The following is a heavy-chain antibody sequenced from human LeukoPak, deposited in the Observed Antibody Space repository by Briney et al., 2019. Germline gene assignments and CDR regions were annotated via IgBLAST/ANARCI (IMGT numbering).Heavy chain of an antibody. CDR2: IYTSGST. V-gene: IGHV4-61*02. CDR3: AREGTVVPAATSYYYYMDV. J-gene: IGHJ6*03. D-gene: IGHD2-2*01. Sequence: SETLSLTCTAPGGSISSGSYYWSWIRQPAGKGLERIGRIYTSGSTNYNPSLKSRVTISVDTSKDQFSLKLSSVTAADTAVYYCAREGTVVPAATSYYYYMDVWGKGTTVTVSS. CDR1: GGSISSGSYY.